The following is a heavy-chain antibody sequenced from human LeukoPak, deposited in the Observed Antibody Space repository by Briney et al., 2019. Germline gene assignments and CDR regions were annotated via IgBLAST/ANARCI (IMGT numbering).Heavy chain of an antibody. J-gene: IGHJ3*02. CDR1: GGTFSSYA. V-gene: IGHV1-69*05. CDR2: IIPIFGTA. Sequence: SVKVSCKASGGTFSSYAISWVRQAPGQGREWMGRIIPIFGTANYAQKFQGRVTITTDESTSTAYMELSSLRSEDTAVYYCARGVTMIVVDAFDIWGQGTMVTVSS. D-gene: IGHD3-22*01. CDR3: ARGVTMIVVDAFDI.